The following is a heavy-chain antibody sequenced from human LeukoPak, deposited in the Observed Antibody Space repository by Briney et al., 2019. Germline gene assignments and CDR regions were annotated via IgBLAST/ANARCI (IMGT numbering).Heavy chain of an antibody. D-gene: IGHD2-2*02. CDR2: FYPEDGET. CDR3: ATVTGYCSSTSCYNLDY. Sequence: ASVNVSCKVSGYTLTELSMHWVRQAPGKGLEGMGGFYPEDGETIYARKCHGRVTMTEDTSTDTGYMELSSLRSEDTAVYYCATVTGYCSSTSCYNLDYWGQGTLVTVSS. J-gene: IGHJ4*02. CDR1: GYTLTELS. V-gene: IGHV1-24*01.